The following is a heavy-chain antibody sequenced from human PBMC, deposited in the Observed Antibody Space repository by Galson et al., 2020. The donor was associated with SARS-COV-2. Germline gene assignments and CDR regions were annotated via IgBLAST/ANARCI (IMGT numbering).Heavy chain of an antibody. CDR2: IKQDGSEK. Sequence: GESLKISCAASGFTFSSYWMSWVRQAPGKGLEWVANIKQDGSEKYYVDSVKGRFTISRDNAKNSLYLQMNSLRAEDTAVYYCARAIISFSSYYDILTGYYMYGWFDPWGQGTLVTVSS. J-gene: IGHJ5*02. V-gene: IGHV3-7*01. CDR3: ARAIISFSSYYDILTGYYMYGWFDP. CDR1: GFTFSSYW. D-gene: IGHD3-9*01.